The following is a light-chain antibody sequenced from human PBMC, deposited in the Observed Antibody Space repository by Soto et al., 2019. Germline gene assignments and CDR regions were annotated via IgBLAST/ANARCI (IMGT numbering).Light chain of an antibody. CDR1: QSVSSRY. J-gene: IGKJ4*01. Sequence: TRCPATVSGCKGKRGTGAGRGSQSVSSRYLAWYQQKPGQAPRLLIYGASSCATGIPDRFSGSGSGPDFPLTLPILQPEAFAVYYCQQYGSPPLTFGAGTKVDI. CDR2: GAS. CDR3: QQYGSPPLT. V-gene: IGKV3-20*01.